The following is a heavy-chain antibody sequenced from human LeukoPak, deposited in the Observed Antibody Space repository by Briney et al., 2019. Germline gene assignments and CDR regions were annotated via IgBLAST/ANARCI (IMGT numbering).Heavy chain of an antibody. CDR2: INHRGDT. V-gene: IGHV4-34*01. CDR3: ARGRTISETGYFDY. Sequence: SETLSLTCAVYGGSFSRYYWSGIPESPGKGPEGIAEINHRGDTNYNPSVKSRVTISVDTSKNQSSLKVTSLTAADTAVYFCARGRTISETGYFDYWGQGTLVTVSS. J-gene: IGHJ4*03. CDR1: GGSFSRYY. D-gene: IGHD1-1*01.